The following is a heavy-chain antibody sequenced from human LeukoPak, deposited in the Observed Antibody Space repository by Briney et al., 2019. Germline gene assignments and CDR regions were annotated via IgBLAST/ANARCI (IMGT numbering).Heavy chain of an antibody. CDR2: IYYSGST. Sequence: SETLSLTCTVSGGSFSSSSYYWGWIRQPPGKGLEWIGSIYYSGSTYYNPSLKSRVTISVDTSKNQFSLKLSSVTAADTAVYYCARAGRYSTSDYWGQGTLVTVSS. V-gene: IGHV4-39*07. CDR1: GGSFSSSSYY. CDR3: ARAGRYSTSDY. D-gene: IGHD6-13*01. J-gene: IGHJ4*02.